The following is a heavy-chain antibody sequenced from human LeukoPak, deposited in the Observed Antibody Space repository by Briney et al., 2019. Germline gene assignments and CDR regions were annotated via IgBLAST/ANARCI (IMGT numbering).Heavy chain of an antibody. Sequence: GESLKISCKGSGYSFTGYWIGWVRQMPGKGLEWMGIIYPGDSDTRYSPSFQGQVTIAADKSINTAYLQWTSLKASDTAMYYCARRLGWEYDSSGYKFDHWGQGTLVTVSS. V-gene: IGHV5-51*01. D-gene: IGHD3-22*01. CDR3: ARRLGWEYDSSGYKFDH. CDR1: GYSFTGYW. CDR2: IYPGDSDT. J-gene: IGHJ4*02.